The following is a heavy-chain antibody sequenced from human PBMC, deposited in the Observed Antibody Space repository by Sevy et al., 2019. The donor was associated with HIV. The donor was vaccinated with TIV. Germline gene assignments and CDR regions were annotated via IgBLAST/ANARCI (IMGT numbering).Heavy chain of an antibody. CDR1: GFTFSSYG. D-gene: IGHD6-6*01. CDR2: IWYDGSKK. Sequence: GGSLRLSCAASGFTFSSYGMHWVRQTPGKGLEWVGVIWYDGSKKNYGDSVKGRFTISRDNSKNTLYLQMSSLRAEDTAVYYCARGLAAHPGYYYGMDVWGQGTTVTVSS. CDR3: ARGLAAHPGYYYGMDV. V-gene: IGHV3-33*01. J-gene: IGHJ6*02.